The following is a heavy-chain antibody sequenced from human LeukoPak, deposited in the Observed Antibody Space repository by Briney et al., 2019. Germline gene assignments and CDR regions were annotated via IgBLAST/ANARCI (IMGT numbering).Heavy chain of an antibody. CDR2: INHSGST. V-gene: IGHV4-34*01. CDR1: GGSFSGYY. CDR3: ARGRRGYDEDWFDP. Sequence: SETLSLTCAVYGGSFSGYYWSWIRQPPGKGLEWIGEINHSGSTNYNPSLKSRVTISVDTSKNQFSLKLSSVTAADTAVYYCARGRRGYDEDWFDPWGQGTLVTVSS. D-gene: IGHD5-12*01. J-gene: IGHJ5*02.